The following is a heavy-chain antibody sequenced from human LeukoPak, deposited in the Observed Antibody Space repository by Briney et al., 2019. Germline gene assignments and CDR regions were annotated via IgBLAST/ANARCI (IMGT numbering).Heavy chain of an antibody. Sequence: PSETLSLTCTVSGGSISSYYWSWIRQPPGKGLEWIGYIYYSGSTNYNPSLKGRVTISVDTSKNQFSLKLSSVTAADTAVYYCARSYSSGWYEAQGYWGQGTLVTVSS. V-gene: IGHV4-59*01. CDR2: IYYSGST. D-gene: IGHD6-19*01. CDR1: GGSISSYY. CDR3: ARSYSSGWYEAQGY. J-gene: IGHJ4*02.